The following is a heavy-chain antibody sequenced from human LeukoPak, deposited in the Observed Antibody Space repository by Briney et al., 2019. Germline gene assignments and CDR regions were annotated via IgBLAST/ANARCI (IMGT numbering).Heavy chain of an antibody. Sequence: GGSLRLSCAASGFTFSTYAMHWVRQAPGKGLEWVAVIWYDGSNKYYADSVKGRFTISRDNSKNTLYLQMNSLRAEDTAVYYCAKDVGTYSSGCLGLCYWGQGTLVTVSS. CDR3: AKDVGTYSSGCLGLCY. V-gene: IGHV3-33*06. CDR2: IWYDGSNK. D-gene: IGHD6-19*01. J-gene: IGHJ4*02. CDR1: GFTFSTYA.